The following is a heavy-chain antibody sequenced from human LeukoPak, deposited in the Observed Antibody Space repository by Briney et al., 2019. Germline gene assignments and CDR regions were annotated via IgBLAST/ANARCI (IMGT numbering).Heavy chain of an antibody. CDR1: GYSFTSYW. CDR3: ARHSGLDSSGWTWFDP. CDR2: IYPGDSDT. J-gene: IGHJ5*02. V-gene: IGHV5-51*01. D-gene: IGHD6-19*01. Sequence: GESLKISCKGSGYSFTSYWIGWVRQLPGKGLEWMGIIYPGDSDTRYSPSFQGQVTISADKSISPAYLQWSSLKASDTAMYYCARHSGLDSSGWTWFDPWGQGTLVTVSS.